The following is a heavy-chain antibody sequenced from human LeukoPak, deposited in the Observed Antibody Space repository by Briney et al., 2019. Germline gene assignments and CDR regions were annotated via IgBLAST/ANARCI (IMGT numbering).Heavy chain of an antibody. Sequence: GASVTVSCKASGYTFTSYYMHWVRQPPGQGLEWMGIINPTTGDTTYAQKFQGRLTMTRDMSTSTVYMELSSLTSEDTAVFYCARYGFSTVWQGGWHAFDIWGQGTVVTVSS. CDR1: GYTFTSYY. CDR2: INPTTGDT. V-gene: IGHV1-46*01. J-gene: IGHJ3*02. D-gene: IGHD6-13*01. CDR3: ARYGFSTVWQGGWHAFDI.